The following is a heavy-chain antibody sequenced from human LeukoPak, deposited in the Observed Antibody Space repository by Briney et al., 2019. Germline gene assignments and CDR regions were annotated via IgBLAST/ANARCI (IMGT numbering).Heavy chain of an antibody. D-gene: IGHD6-19*01. CDR1: GYTFTSYD. CDR3: ARDRRGLYSSDHDGSDY. J-gene: IGHJ4*02. Sequence: ASVKVSCKASGYTFTSYDISWVRQAPGQGLEWMGWISAYNGNTNYAQKLQGRVTMTTDTSTSTAYMELRSLRSDDTAVYYCARDRRGLYSSDHDGSDYWGQGTLVTVSS. CDR2: ISAYNGNT. V-gene: IGHV1-18*01.